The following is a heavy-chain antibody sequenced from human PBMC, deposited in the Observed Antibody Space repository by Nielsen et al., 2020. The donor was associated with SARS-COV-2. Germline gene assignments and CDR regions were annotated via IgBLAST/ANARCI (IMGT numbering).Heavy chain of an antibody. J-gene: IGHJ5*02. CDR3: ARGGDYVWGSYRTYNWFDP. CDR1: GYTFTSYA. Sequence: ASVKVSCKASGYTFTSYAMNWVRQAPGQGLEWMGWINTNTGNPTYAQGFTGRFVFSLGTSVSTAYLQISSLKAEDTAVYYCARGGDYVWGSYRTYNWFDPWGQGTLVTVSS. V-gene: IGHV7-4-1*02. CDR2: INTNTGNP. D-gene: IGHD3-16*02.